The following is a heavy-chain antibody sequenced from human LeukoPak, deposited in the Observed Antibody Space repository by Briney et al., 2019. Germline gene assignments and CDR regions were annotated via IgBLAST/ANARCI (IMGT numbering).Heavy chain of an antibody. CDR3: AREDNWLDS. Sequence: SGTLSLTCTVSGGSISSSSYYWGWIRQPPGKGLEWIGSIYYSGSTYYNPSLKSRVTISVDTSKNQFSLKLSSVTAADTAVYYCAREDNWLDSWGQGTLVTVSS. J-gene: IGHJ5*01. CDR1: GGSISSSSYY. CDR2: IYYSGST. V-gene: IGHV4-39*02.